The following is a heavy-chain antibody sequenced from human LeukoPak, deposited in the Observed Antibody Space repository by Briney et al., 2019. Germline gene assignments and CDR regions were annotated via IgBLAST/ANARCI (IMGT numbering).Heavy chain of an antibody. CDR1: GGSISSYY. CDR2: IYTSGNT. V-gene: IGHV4-4*09. CDR3: ARPYSSGWSGAFDI. J-gene: IGHJ3*02. D-gene: IGHD6-19*01. Sequence: SETLSLTCTVSGGSISSYYWSWIRQPPGKGLEWIGNIYTSGNTNYNPSLKSRVAISVDTSKNQFSLKLNSVTAADTAVYYCARPYSSGWSGAFDIWGQGTMVTVSS.